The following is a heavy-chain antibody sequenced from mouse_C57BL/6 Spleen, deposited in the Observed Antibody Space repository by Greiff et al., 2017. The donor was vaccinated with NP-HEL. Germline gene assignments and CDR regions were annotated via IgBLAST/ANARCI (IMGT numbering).Heavy chain of an antibody. V-gene: IGHV1-80*01. CDR1: GYAFSSYW. CDR2: IYPGDGDT. D-gene: IGHD1-1*01. Sequence: QVQLQQSGAELVKPGASVKISCKASGYAFSSYWMNWVKQRPGKGLEWIGQIYPGDGDTNYNGKFKGKATLTADKSSSTAYMQLSSLTSEDSAVYFCARCYYGSSSYYFDYWGQGTTLTVSS. J-gene: IGHJ2*01. CDR3: ARCYYGSSSYYFDY.